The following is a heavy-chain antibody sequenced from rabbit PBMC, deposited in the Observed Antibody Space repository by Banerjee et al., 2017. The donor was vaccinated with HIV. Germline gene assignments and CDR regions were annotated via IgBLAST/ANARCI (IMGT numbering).Heavy chain of an antibody. Sequence: QSLEESGGDLVKPGASLTLTCKASGFSLSMYEMCWVRQASGKGLEWIACVYAGSSGSTYYASWAKGRFTISKTSSPTVTLQMTSLTAADTATYFCARDRDTGTAYYFDLWGPGTLVTVS. CDR3: ARDRDTGTAYYFDL. V-gene: IGHV1S40*01. CDR2: VYAGSSGST. CDR1: GFSLSMYE. D-gene: IGHD7-1*01. J-gene: IGHJ6*01.